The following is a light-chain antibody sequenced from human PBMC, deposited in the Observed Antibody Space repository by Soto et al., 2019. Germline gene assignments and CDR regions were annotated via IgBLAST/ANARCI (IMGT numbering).Light chain of an antibody. CDR1: QSDSSSY. Sequence: EIVLTQSPGTLSLSPGERATLSCRASQSDSSSYLAWYQQKPGQAPRLLIYGASSRATGIPDRFSGSGSGTDFSLTISRLEPEDFAVYYCQQYGSSPRTFGQGTKVETK. J-gene: IGKJ1*01. V-gene: IGKV3-20*01. CDR2: GAS. CDR3: QQYGSSPRT.